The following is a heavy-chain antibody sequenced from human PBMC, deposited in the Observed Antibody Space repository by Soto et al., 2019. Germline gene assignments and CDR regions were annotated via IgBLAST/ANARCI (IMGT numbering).Heavy chain of an antibody. CDR2: IWYDGSNK. D-gene: IGHD4-17*01. CDR1: GFTFSSYG. Sequence: QVQLVESGGGVVQPGRSLRLSCAASGFTFSSYGMHWVRQAPGKGLEWVAVIWYDGSNKYYADSVKGRFTISRDDYKNTLYLQMNRLRAEATAVYYCARSGYGDYWGHDAFDVWGQGTMVTVSS. V-gene: IGHV3-33*01. CDR3: ARSGYGDYWGHDAFDV. J-gene: IGHJ3*01.